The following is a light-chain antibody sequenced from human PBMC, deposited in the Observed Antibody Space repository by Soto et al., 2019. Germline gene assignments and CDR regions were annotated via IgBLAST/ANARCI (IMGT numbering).Light chain of an antibody. V-gene: IGKV1-39*01. CDR3: QHIYSIPIT. J-gene: IGKJ5*01. CDR1: QSVSSD. Sequence: DIQMTQSPSSLSASVGDRVIITCLASQSVSSDLNWYQQKAGKPPKLLIFAASSLQSGVPSRFSGSGSGTHFTLTISNLQPEDFATYYCQHIYSIPITFGQGTRLEIK. CDR2: AAS.